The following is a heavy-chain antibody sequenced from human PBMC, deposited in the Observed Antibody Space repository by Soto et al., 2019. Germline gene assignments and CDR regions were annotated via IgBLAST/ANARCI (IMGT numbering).Heavy chain of an antibody. V-gene: IGHV3-23*01. Sequence: EVQLLESGGDLIQPGGSLRLSCVASGITFGSRAMSWVRQAPGEGLEWVSTITDSGGDAKYADSVRGRFAISRDNSKNTLYLQMNSLRAEDTAVYYCAKLVRFSYYDNWGQGTLVTVSS. D-gene: IGHD3-22*01. J-gene: IGHJ4*02. CDR3: AKLVRFSYYDN. CDR1: GITFGSRA. CDR2: ITDSGGDA.